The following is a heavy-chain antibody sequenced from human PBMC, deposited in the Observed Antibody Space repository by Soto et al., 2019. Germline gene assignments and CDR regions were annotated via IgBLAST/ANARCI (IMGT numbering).Heavy chain of an antibody. V-gene: IGHV1-69*19. J-gene: IGHJ4*02. Sequence: QVQLVQSGAEMKKPGSSVKVSCRSYGGTFNTYTMNWVRQAPGQGPEWMGDISPMFGAANYAPKFQGRVTITADESTGTSYMQLSSLTSEDTALYFCAREVQVHTPAFVYWGQGTLVTVSS. D-gene: IGHD3-10*01. CDR3: AREVQVHTPAFVY. CDR2: ISPMFGAA. CDR1: GGTFNTYT.